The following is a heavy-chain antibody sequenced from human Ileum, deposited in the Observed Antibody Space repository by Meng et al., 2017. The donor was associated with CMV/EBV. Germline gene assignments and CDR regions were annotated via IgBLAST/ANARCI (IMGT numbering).Heavy chain of an antibody. J-gene: IGHJ4*02. V-gene: IGHV1-69*04. CDR1: GGTFSSYT. CDR2: IIPILGIA. D-gene: IGHD3-22*01. CDR3: AREQFYYDTAGYYEIDY. Sequence: SVKVSCKASGGTFSSYTISWVRQAPGQGLEWMGRIIPILGIANYAQKFQGRVTITADKSTSTAYMELRNLRSDDTAVYFCAREQFYYDTAGYYEIDYWGQGTLVTVSS.